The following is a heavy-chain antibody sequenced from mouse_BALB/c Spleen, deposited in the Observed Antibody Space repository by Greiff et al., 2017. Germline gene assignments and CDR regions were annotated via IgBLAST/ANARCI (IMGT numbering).Heavy chain of an antibody. V-gene: IGHV5-9-4*01. J-gene: IGHJ1*01. CDR2: ISSGGSYT. D-gene: IGHD2-4*01. CDR3: AREGIYDYDWYFDV. Sequence: EVQLVESGGGLVKPGGSLKLSCAASGFTFSSYAMSWVRQSPEKRLEWVAEISSGGSYTYYPDTVTGRFTISRDNAKNTLYLEMSSLRSEDTAMYYCAREGIYDYDWYFDVWGAGTTVTVSS. CDR1: GFTFSSYA.